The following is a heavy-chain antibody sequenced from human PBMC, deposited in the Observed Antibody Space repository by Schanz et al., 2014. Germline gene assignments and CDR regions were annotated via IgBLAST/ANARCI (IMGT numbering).Heavy chain of an antibody. J-gene: IGHJ4*02. Sequence: QVQLVQSGAEVKKPGASVKVSCKASGYTFAVYYIHWVRQAPGQGLEFMGWINPNSGDTEYGQQFEGRVTLTRDTSISTAYMELSRLTSDDTAVYYCARVYRWQHILGHFDSWGQGSLVTVSS. CDR1: GYTFAVYY. D-gene: IGHD6-13*01. V-gene: IGHV1-2*02. CDR2: INPNSGDT. CDR3: ARVYRWQHILGHFDS.